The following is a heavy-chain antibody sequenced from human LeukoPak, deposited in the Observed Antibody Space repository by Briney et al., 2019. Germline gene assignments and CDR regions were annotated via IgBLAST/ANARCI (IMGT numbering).Heavy chain of an antibody. CDR1: GYTLTGYY. V-gene: IGHV1-2*02. CDR2: IHPNSGAT. D-gene: IGHD3-9*01. J-gene: IGHJ4*02. Sequence: ASVKVSCKASGYTLTGYYMHWVRQAPGHGPEWMGWIHPNSGATNYAQKFLARVIMTRDTSISTAYLELSRLTSDDTAVYYCARDLTGNGNFDYWGQGTLVTVSS. CDR3: ARDLTGNGNFDY.